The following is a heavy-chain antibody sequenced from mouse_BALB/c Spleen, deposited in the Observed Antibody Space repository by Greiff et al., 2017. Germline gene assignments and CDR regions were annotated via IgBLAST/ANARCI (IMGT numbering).Heavy chain of an antibody. D-gene: IGHD2-14*01. J-gene: IGHJ4*01. CDR2: ISSGGST. Sequence: EVNLVESGGGLVKPGGSLKLSCAASGFTFSSYAMSWVRQTPEKRLEWVASISSGGSTYYPDSVKGRFTISRDNARNILYLQMSSLRSEDTAMYYCARGSLYRYYAMDYWGQGTSVTVSS. CDR3: ARGSLYRYYAMDY. V-gene: IGHV5-6-5*01. CDR1: GFTFSSYA.